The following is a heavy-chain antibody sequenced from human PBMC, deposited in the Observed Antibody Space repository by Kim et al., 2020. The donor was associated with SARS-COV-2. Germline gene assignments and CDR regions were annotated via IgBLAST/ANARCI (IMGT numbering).Heavy chain of an antibody. CDR2: IYYSGST. CDR1: GGSISSGGYY. Sequence: SETLSLTCTVSGGSISSGGYYWSWIRQHPGKGLEWIGYIYYSGSTYYNPSLKSRVTISVDTSKNQFSLKLSSVTAADTAVYYCARAPLWGITMVRGVIIMPLFDYWGQGTLVTVSS. J-gene: IGHJ4*02. CDR3: ARAPLWGITMVRGVIIMPLFDY. D-gene: IGHD3-10*01. V-gene: IGHV4-31*03.